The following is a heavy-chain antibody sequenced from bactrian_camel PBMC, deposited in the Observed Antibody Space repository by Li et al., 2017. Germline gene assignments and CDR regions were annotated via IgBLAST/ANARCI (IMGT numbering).Heavy chain of an antibody. V-gene: IGHV3S1*01. CDR1: GYTISSSL. D-gene: IGHD5*01. J-gene: IGHJ6*01. CDR3: AARGGGGRVGCGLGYYGDADFGR. Sequence: VQLVESGGGSVQAEGSLRLSCAASGYTISSSLMAWFRQAPGQEREWVAVMHTPGGSSYYADSVKGRFTISQDNAKRTVYLQMNGLKPEDTAMYYCAARGGGGRVGCGLGYYGDADFGRWGQGTQVTVS. CDR2: MHTPGGSS.